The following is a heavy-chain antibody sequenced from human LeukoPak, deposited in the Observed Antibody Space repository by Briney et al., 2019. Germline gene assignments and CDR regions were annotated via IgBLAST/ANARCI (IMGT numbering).Heavy chain of an antibody. CDR2: ISYSGGST. D-gene: IGHD3-16*02. Sequence: PGGSLRLSCAASGFTFSSYNMNWVRQAPGKGLEWVSGISYSGGSTYYADSVKGRFTISRDNSKNTLFLQVNSLRAEDTAIYYCAKVALNHYVWGSDRSPLGYWGQGTLVTVSS. J-gene: IGHJ4*02. CDR3: AKVALNHYVWGSDRSPLGY. V-gene: IGHV3-23*01. CDR1: GFTFSSYN.